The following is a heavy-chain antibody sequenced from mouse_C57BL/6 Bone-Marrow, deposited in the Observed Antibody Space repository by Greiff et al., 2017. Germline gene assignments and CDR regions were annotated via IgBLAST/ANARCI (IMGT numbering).Heavy chain of an antibody. CDR2: INPSNGGT. Sequence: QVQLQQPGTELVKPGASVKLSCKASGYTFTSYWMHWVKQRPGQGLEWIGNINPSNGGTNYNEKFKSKATLTVDKSSSTAYMQLSSLTSEDSAVYDCARGGYDYDRFAYWGQGTLVTVSA. J-gene: IGHJ3*01. CDR1: GYTFTSYW. CDR3: ARGGYDYDRFAY. D-gene: IGHD2-4*01. V-gene: IGHV1-53*01.